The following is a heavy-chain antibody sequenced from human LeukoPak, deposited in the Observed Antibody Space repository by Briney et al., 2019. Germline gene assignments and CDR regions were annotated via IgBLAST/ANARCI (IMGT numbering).Heavy chain of an antibody. D-gene: IGHD3-9*01. J-gene: IGHJ5*02. CDR1: GYTFTSYG. CDR2: ISAYNGNT. V-gene: IGHV1-18*01. Sequence: ASVKVSCKASGYTFTSYGISWVRQAPGQGLEWMGWISAYNGNTNYAQKLQGRVTMTTDTSTSTAYMELRSLRSDDTAVYYCARGRYFDWLKPRYMVDPWGQGTLVTVSS. CDR3: ARGRYFDWLKPRYMVDP.